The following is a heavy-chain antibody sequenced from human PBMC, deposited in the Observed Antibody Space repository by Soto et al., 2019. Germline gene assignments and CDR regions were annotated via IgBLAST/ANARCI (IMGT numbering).Heavy chain of an antibody. CDR3: AIAHNGFNKAFDI. Sequence: QLQLQESGPGLVRPSQTLSLTCSVSGGSITSGGYYWGWIRQLPEKGLDWVAYVYSSGRTYYNPSLQSRLSISPDTSKNQFSLILRSVTAADTAVYYCAIAHNGFNKAFDIWGQGAMVTVSS. V-gene: IGHV4-31*03. J-gene: IGHJ3*02. D-gene: IGHD5-12*01. CDR2: VYSSGRT. CDR1: GGSITSGGYY.